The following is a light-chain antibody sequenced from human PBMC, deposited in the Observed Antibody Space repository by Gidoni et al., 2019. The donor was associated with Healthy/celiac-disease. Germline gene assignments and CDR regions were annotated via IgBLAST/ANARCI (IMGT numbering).Light chain of an antibody. V-gene: IGLV2-8*01. J-gene: IGLJ2*01. Sequence: QSALTQPPSASGSPGQAVTISCTGTSSDVGGYNYVSWYQQHPGKAPNLLIYEVSKRPSGVPDRFSGSKSGNTASLTVSGLQAEDEADYYCSSYAGSNPSVVFGGGTKLTVL. CDR2: EVS. CDR1: SSDVGGYNY. CDR3: SSYAGSNPSVV.